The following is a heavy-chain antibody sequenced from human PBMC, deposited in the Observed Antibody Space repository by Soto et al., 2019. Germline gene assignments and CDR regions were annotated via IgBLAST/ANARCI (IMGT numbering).Heavy chain of an antibody. Sequence: GESLKISCKTSGYSFTSYWIGWVRQMPGKGLEWMGIIYPANSDTRYSPSFQGQVTISADRSTSTTYLQWSSLKASDTAMYYCARQYVSAATICLLSYHYWGLGTLVTVSS. D-gene: IGHD5-12*01. CDR1: GYSFTSYW. V-gene: IGHV5-51*01. CDR3: ARQYVSAATICLLSYHY. J-gene: IGHJ4*02. CDR2: IYPANSDT.